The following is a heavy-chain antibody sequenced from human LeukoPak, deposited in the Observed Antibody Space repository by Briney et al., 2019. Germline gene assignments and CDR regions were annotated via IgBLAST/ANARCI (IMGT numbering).Heavy chain of an antibody. J-gene: IGHJ5*02. CDR3: ARDPLRSSFDP. V-gene: IGHV4-4*07. CDR2: LHNSGST. D-gene: IGHD6-13*01. CDR1: GDSINTNN. Sequence: PSETLSLTCTVSGDSINTNNHWAWIRQPAGKGLEWIGHLHNSGSTNYNPSLQSRVTISVDTSKNQFSLKMTSATAADTAVYFCARDPLRSSFDPWGQGILVTVSS.